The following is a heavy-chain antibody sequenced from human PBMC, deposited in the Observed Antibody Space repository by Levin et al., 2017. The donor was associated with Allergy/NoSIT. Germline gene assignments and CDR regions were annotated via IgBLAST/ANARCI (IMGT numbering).Heavy chain of an antibody. CDR2: ISGSGSLI. CDR3: AGLDRCGADCYILDY. D-gene: IGHD2-21*02. Sequence: SGGSLRLSCAASGFTFSDYYMSWIRRAPGKGLEWVSYISGSGSLIYYSDSVKGRFTISRDNTKNSLYLQLNSLRGEDAAMYFCAGLDRCGADCYILDYWGQGTLVTVSS. CDR1: GFTFSDYY. J-gene: IGHJ4*02. V-gene: IGHV3-11*01.